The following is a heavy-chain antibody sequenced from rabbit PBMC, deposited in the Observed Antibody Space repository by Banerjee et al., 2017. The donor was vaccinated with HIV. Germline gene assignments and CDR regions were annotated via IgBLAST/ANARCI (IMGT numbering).Heavy chain of an antibody. CDR2: ISGGSSGSA. Sequence: QSLEESGGDLVKPGASLTLTCTASGFDFSSNAMCWVRQAPGKGLEWIACISGGSSGSAYYASWAKGRFTISKTSSTTVTLQMTSLTAADTATYFCARRIYIDGDVGYGYDLWGPGTLVTVS. D-gene: IGHD6-1*01. J-gene: IGHJ4*01. V-gene: IGHV1S40*01. CDR1: GFDFSSNA. CDR3: ARRIYIDGDVGYGYDL.